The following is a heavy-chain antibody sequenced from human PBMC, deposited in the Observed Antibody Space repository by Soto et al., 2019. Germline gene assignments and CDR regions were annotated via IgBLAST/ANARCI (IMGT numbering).Heavy chain of an antibody. CDR1: GFTVSSNY. CDR3: ARARIGYSYGPFDY. J-gene: IGHJ4*02. CDR2: IYSGGST. V-gene: IGHV3-53*02. D-gene: IGHD5-18*01. Sequence: EVQLVETGGGLIQPGGSLRLSCAASGFTVSSNYMSWVRQTPGKGLEWVSVIYSGGSTYYADSVKGRFTISRDNSKNTLYLQMNSLRAEDTAVFYCARARIGYSYGPFDYWGQGTLVTVSS.